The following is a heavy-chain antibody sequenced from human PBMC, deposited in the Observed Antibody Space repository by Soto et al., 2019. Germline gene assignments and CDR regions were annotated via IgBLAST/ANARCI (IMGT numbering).Heavy chain of an antibody. CDR2: IIPIFGTA. D-gene: IGHD6-19*01. J-gene: IGHJ4*02. Sequence: QVQLVQSGAEVKKPGSSVKVSCKASGGTFSSYAISWVRQAPGQGLEWMGGIIPIFGTANYAQKFQGRVTITADESTSTAYMELSSMRSADTDVYYCATWGYSSELLHYDYSAQRTLVTVSS. CDR3: ATWGYSSELLHYDY. V-gene: IGHV1-69*01. CDR1: GGTFSSYA.